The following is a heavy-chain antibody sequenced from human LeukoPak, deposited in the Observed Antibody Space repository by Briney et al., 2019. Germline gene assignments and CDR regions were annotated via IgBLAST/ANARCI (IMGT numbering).Heavy chain of an antibody. CDR2: IYYSGST. CDR1: GGSISSSSYY. J-gene: IGHJ4*02. CDR3: ARHLAIYDSGGYYYERGRYYFDF. D-gene: IGHD3-22*01. V-gene: IGHV4-39*01. Sequence: SETLSLTCTVSGGSISSSSYYWGWIRQPPGKGPEWIGTIYYSGSTYYNPSLKRRVTISVDTSKNQFSLKLSSVTAADTAVYYCARHLAIYDSGGYYYERGRYYFDFWGQGALVTVSS.